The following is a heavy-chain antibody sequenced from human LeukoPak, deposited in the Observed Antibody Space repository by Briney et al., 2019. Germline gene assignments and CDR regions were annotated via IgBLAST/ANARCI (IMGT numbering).Heavy chain of an antibody. CDR3: ARDHNYAFDN. V-gene: IGHV3-48*04. J-gene: IGHJ4*02. CDR1: GFIFSDYS. CDR2: IGISSGNT. D-gene: IGHD1-1*01. Sequence: GGSLRLSCAASGFIFSDYSMNWVRQAPGKGLEWISYIGISSGNTKYTDSVKGRFTISGDNAKNSLYLQMNSLRVEDTAVYYCARDHNYAFDNWGQGTLVTVSS.